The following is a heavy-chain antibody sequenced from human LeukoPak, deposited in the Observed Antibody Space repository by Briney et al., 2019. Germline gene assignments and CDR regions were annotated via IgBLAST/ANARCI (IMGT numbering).Heavy chain of an antibody. V-gene: IGHV4-59*12. Sequence: SETLSLTCTVSGGSISSYYWSWIRQPPGKGLEWIGYIYYSGSTNYNPSLKSRVTISVDTSKNQFPLKLSSVTAADTAVYYCAADDSYAFDIWGQGTMVTVSS. CDR1: GGSISSYY. CDR3: AADDSYAFDI. D-gene: IGHD2-21*02. CDR2: IYYSGST. J-gene: IGHJ3*02.